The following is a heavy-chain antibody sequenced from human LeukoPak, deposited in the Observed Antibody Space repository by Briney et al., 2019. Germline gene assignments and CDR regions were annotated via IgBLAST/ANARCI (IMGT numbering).Heavy chain of an antibody. CDR3: AESYCSSTSCYPGWDYYYYMDV. CDR2: IRYDGSNK. J-gene: IGHJ6*03. CDR1: GFTFSSYG. V-gene: IGHV3-30*02. Sequence: PGGSLRLSCAASGFTFSSYGMHWVRQAPGKGLEWVAFIRYDGSNKYYADSVKGRFTISRDNSKNTLYLQMNSLRAEDTAVYYCAESYCSSTSCYPGWDYYYYMDVWGKGTTVTVSS. D-gene: IGHD2-2*01.